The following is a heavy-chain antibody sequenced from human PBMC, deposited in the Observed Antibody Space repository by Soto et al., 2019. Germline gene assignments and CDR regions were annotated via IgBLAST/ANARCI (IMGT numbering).Heavy chain of an antibody. CDR2: IIPIFGTA. CDR1: GGTFSSYA. V-gene: IGHV1-69*01. CDR3: ASCYYGSSGLYYFDY. D-gene: IGHD3-22*01. J-gene: IGHJ4*02. Sequence: QVQLVQSGAEVKKPGSSVKVSCKASGGTFSSYAISWVRQAPGQGLEWMGGIIPIFGTANYAQKLQGRVTITADESTSTACIGLSSLRPEYTAVYYCASCYYGSSGLYYFDYWGQGTMVTVSS.